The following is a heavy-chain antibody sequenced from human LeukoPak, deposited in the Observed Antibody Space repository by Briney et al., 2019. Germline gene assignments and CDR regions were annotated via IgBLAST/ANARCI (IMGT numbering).Heavy chain of an antibody. J-gene: IGHJ4*02. CDR2: ISDSGGST. CDR1: GFTFNTYA. V-gene: IGHV3-23*01. D-gene: IGHD2-15*01. Sequence: PGGSLRLSCAASGFTFNTYAMNWVRQAPGKGLEWVSAISDSGGSTYYADSVKGRFTISRDNSKNTVYLQIHRLRAEDMAVYYCAKGRGSSSSSIDWWGQGTLVTVSS. CDR3: AKGRGSSSSSIDW.